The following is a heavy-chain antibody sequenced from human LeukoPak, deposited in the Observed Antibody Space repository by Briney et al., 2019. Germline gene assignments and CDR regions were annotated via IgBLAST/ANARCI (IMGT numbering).Heavy chain of an antibody. CDR3: AREVDYYDSSGYYTHGAFDI. V-gene: IGHV4-4*07. J-gene: IGHJ3*02. Sequence: SETLSLICTVSGGSISSYYWSWIRQPAGKGLEWIGCIYTSGSTNYNPSLKSRVTMSVDTSKNQFSLKLSSVTAADTAVYYCAREVDYYDSSGYYTHGAFDIWGQGTMVTVSS. D-gene: IGHD3-22*01. CDR1: GGSISSYY. CDR2: IYTSGST.